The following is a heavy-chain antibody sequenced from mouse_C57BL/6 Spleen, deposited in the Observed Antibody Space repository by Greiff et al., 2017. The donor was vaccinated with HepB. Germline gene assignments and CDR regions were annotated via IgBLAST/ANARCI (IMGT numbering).Heavy chain of an antibody. CDR2: ISSGSSTI. CDR1: GFTFSDYG. V-gene: IGHV5-17*01. J-gene: IGHJ4*01. CDR3: ARTMNHYYAMDY. Sequence: EVKLVESGGGLVKPGGSLKLSCAASGFTFSDYGMHWVRQAPEKGLEWVAYISSGSSTIYYADTVKGRFTISRDNAKNTLFLQMTSLRSEDTAMYYCARTMNHYYAMDYWGQGTSVTVSS.